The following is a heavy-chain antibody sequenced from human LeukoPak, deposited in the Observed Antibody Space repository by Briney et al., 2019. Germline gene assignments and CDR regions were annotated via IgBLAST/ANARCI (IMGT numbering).Heavy chain of an antibody. CDR2: ISYDGSNK. V-gene: IGHV3-30-3*01. D-gene: IGHD3-22*01. J-gene: IGHJ3*02. Sequence: SCKVSGYTLTELSMHWVRQAPGKGLEWVAVISYDGSNKYYADSVKGRFTISRDNSKNTLYLQMNSLRAEDTAVYYCARDPIITMIVVVTQVGAFDIWGQGTMVTVSS. CDR1: GYTLTELS. CDR3: ARDPIITMIVVVTQVGAFDI.